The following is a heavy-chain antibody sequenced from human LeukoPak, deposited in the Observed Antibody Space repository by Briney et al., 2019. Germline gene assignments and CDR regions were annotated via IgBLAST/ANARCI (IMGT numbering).Heavy chain of an antibody. J-gene: IGHJ5*02. CDR3: TTQVPAAFGDWFDP. CDR1: GFTFSSYA. V-gene: IGHV3-23*01. CDR2: ISGNSGRT. Sequence: GGSLRLSCEASGFTFSSYAMTWVRQAPGKGLEWVSSISGNSGRTYYADSVKGRFSISRDNSNNTLYLQMNSLKTEDTAVYYCTTQVPAAFGDWFDPWGQGTLVTVSS. D-gene: IGHD2-2*01.